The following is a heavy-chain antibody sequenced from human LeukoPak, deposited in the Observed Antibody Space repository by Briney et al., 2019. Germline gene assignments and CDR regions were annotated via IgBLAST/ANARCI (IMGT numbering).Heavy chain of an antibody. CDR3: ARDERITMVRGVTYTLIDY. D-gene: IGHD3-10*01. J-gene: IGHJ4*02. CDR2: INPNSGGT. CDR1: GYTFTGYY. Sequence: ASVKVSCKASGYTFTGYYMHWVRQAPGQGLERMGWINPNSGGTNYAQKFQGRVTMTRDTSISTAYMELSRLRSDDTAVYYCARDERITMVRGVTYTLIDYWGQGILVTVSS. V-gene: IGHV1-2*02.